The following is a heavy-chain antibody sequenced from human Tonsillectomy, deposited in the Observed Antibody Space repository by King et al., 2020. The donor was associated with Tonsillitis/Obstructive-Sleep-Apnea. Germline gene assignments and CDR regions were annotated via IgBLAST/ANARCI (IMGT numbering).Heavy chain of an antibody. CDR1: GGSISNSGYD. Sequence: PLPESGPGLVRPSETLSLTCIVSGGSISNSGYDWGWIRQSPGKGLEWIGKIYYSGNTNSNPSLQSRVSISVDTSKNQFSLKFNSVTAAATAVYYCARVIPRGRFEGSRLDPWGQGTLVTVSS. J-gene: IGHJ5*02. D-gene: IGHD1-26*01. CDR2: IYYSGNT. CDR3: ARVIPRGRFEGSRLDP. V-gene: IGHV4-39*07.